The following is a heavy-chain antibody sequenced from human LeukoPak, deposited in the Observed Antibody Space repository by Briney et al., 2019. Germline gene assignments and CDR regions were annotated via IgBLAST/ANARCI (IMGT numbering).Heavy chain of an antibody. CDR1: GYSFTSYW. V-gene: IGHV5-51*01. CDR3: ARNLLSSWSLNWFDP. J-gene: IGHJ5*02. D-gene: IGHD6-13*01. CDR2: IYPGDSDT. Sequence: GESLKISCKGSGYSFTSYWIGWVRQMPGKGLEWMGIIYPGDSDTRYSPSFQGQVTISADKSISTAYLQWSSLKASDTAMYYCARNLLSSWSLNWFDPWGQGTLVTVSS.